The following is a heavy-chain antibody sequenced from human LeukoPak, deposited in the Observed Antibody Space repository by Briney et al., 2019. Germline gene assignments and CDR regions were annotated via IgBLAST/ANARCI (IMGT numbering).Heavy chain of an antibody. CDR3: AGGFGFLIES. V-gene: IGHV3-7*04. Sequence: PGGSLRLSCAASGFTFSSYYMAWVRQAPGKGLEWVANIKQDGSEKYYVGSVKGRFTISRDNAKNSLYLQLNSLRVEDTAVYVCAGGFGFLIESWGQGTLVTVSS. CDR1: GFTFSSYY. D-gene: IGHD3-16*01. CDR2: IKQDGSEK. J-gene: IGHJ4*02.